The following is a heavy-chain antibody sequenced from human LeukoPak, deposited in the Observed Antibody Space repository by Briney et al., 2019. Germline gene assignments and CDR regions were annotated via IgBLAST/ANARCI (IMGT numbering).Heavy chain of an antibody. J-gene: IGHJ6*03. CDR1: GYTFTNNY. D-gene: IGHD3-10*01. CDR3: ARAGMVQKLAYTDI. V-gene: IGHV1-46*01. CDR2: MNPTDGSR. Sequence: ASETVSCKASGYTFTNNYIHWVRQAPGHGLEWMGVMNPTDGSRSHSSKFQARLTMTRDVSTSTAYMELRSLRSDDTAVYYCARAGMVQKLAYTDIWGAGTTVSVSS.